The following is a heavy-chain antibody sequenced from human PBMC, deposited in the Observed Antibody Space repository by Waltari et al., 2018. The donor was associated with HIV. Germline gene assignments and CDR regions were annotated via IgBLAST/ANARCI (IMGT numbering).Heavy chain of an antibody. CDR3: ARDYGYGEVYWYFDL. CDR2: IHYSGST. J-gene: IGHJ2*01. Sequence: QVKLPESGPGLVKPSQTLSLNVTVSGGSISRGTYYWSWVRQHPGKGLEWIGYIHYSGSTYYNPSLKSRITISVDTSKNHFSLRLSSVTAADTAVYYCARDYGYGEVYWYFDLWGRGTLVTVSS. CDR1: GGSISRGTYY. D-gene: IGHD5-12*01. V-gene: IGHV4-31*03.